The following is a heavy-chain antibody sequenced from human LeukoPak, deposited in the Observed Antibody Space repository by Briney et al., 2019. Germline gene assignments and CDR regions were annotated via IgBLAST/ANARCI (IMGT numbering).Heavy chain of an antibody. D-gene: IGHD2-15*01. Sequence: ASVKVSCKVSGYSLTELSIHWERHAPGKGLEWRGGIDPEDGETLYAQNLHGRVTMTEDTSPDPAYMELSSLRSEDTAVYYCATVWEGSSGGFDYWGQGTLVTVSS. CDR3: ATVWEGSSGGFDY. V-gene: IGHV1-24*01. J-gene: IGHJ4*02. CDR2: IDPEDGET. CDR1: GYSLTELS.